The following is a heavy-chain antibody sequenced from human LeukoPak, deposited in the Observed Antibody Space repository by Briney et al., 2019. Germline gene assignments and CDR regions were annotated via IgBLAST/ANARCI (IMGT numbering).Heavy chain of an antibody. CDR1: GFTFSNYW. Sequence: PGGSLRLSCAASGFTFSNYWMSWVRQAPGKGLEWVSYISSSGTTKYYADSVKGRFTISRDNAKNSLYLQMNSLRAEDTAVYYCARRGVGSGYWPFWGQGTLVTVSS. CDR2: ISSSGTTK. D-gene: IGHD1-26*01. V-gene: IGHV3-11*04. CDR3: ARRGVGSGYWPF. J-gene: IGHJ4*02.